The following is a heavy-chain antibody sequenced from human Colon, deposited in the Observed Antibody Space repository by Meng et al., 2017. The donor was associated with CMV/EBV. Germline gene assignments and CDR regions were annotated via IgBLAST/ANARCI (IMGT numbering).Heavy chain of an antibody. V-gene: IGHV3-23*01. J-gene: IGHJ4*02. D-gene: IGHD4-11*01. CDR1: GFTFSSYW. CDR3: ANYLQSYIDY. CDR2: ISRSGGST. Sequence: GESLKISCTASGFTFSSYWMFWVRQAPGKGLEWVSTISRSGGSTYYVDSVRGRFTISRDNSKNTLYLQMNSLRAEDTAVYYCANYLQSYIDYWGQGTLVTVSS.